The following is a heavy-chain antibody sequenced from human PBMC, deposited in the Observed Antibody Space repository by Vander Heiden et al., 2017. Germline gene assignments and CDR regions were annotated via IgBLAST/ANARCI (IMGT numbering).Heavy chain of an antibody. D-gene: IGHD6-13*01. V-gene: IGHV1-3*01. CDR3: ARDHLPGIAAAGTGWFDP. CDR1: VYTFTSYA. CDR2: INAGNGNT. Sequence: QVQLVQSGAEVQKPGASVTVSCTASVYTFTSYAMHWVRQAPGQRLEWMGWINAGNGNTKYSQKFQGRVTITRDTSASTAYMELSSLRSEDTAVYYCARDHLPGIAAAGTGWFDPWGQGTLVTVSS. J-gene: IGHJ5*02.